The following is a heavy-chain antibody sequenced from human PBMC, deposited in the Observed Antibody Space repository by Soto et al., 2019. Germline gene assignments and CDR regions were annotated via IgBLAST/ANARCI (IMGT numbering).Heavy chain of an antibody. V-gene: IGHV1-58*01. D-gene: IGHD1-26*01. CDR2: IVVGSGNT. J-gene: IGHJ5*02. CDR3: AAVSPVGATSSYNWFDP. CDR1: GFTFTSSA. Sequence: SVKVSCKASGFTFTSSAVQWVRQARGQRLEWIGWIVVGSGNTNYAQKFQERVTITRDMSTSTAYMELSSLRSEDTAVYYCAAVSPVGATSSYNWFDPWGQGTLVTVS.